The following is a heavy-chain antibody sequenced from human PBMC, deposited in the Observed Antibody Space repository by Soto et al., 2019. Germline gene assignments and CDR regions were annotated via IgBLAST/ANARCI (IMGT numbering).Heavy chain of an antibody. J-gene: IGHJ5*02. Sequence: GASVKVSCKASGYTFTGYYMHWVRQAPGQGLEWMGWINPNSGGTNYAQKFQGRVTMTRDTSISTAYMELSRLRSDDTAVYYCAREKDSNFPNWFDPWGQGTLVTVSS. CDR1: GYTFTGYY. V-gene: IGHV1-2*02. CDR3: AREKDSNFPNWFDP. CDR2: INPNSGGT. D-gene: IGHD1-7*01.